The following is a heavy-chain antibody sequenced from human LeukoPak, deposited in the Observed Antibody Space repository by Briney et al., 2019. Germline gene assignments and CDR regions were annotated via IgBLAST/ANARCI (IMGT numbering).Heavy chain of an antibody. CDR3: ARHLLAAFDI. V-gene: IGHV4-59*08. CDR2: IYYSGST. J-gene: IGHJ3*02. Sequence: SETLSLTCTVSGGSISSYYWSWIRQPPGKGLEWIGYIYYSGSTNYNPSLKSRVTISVDTSKNQFSLKLSSVTAADTAVYYCARHLLAAFDIWGQGTMVTVSS. D-gene: IGHD2-15*01. CDR1: GGSISSYY.